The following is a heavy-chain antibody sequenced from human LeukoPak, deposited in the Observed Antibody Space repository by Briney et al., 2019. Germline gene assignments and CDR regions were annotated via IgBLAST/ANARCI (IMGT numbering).Heavy chain of an antibody. Sequence: SETLSLTCAVSDYSFSSGYYWGWIRQPPGKGLEWIGTIYHSGSTYYNPSLKSRVTISVDTSKNQFSLKLSSVTAADTAVYYCASYGGIHFDYGGQGTLVTVSS. CDR1: DYSFSSGYY. J-gene: IGHJ4*02. D-gene: IGHD4-23*01. V-gene: IGHV4-38-2*01. CDR2: IYHSGST. CDR3: ASYGGIHFDY.